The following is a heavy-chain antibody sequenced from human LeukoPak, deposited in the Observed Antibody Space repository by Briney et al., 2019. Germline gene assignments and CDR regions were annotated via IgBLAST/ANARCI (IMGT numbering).Heavy chain of an antibody. V-gene: IGHV1-8*01. J-gene: IGHJ5*02. CDR1: GYTFTSYD. CDR3: ARGIMAAADDP. D-gene: IGHD6-13*01. CDR2: MNPNSGNT. Sequence: ASVKVSCKAPGYTFTSYDINWVRQAPGQGLEWMGWMNPNSGNTGYAQKFQGRVTMTRNTSISTAYMELSSLRSEDTAVYYCARGIMAAADDPWGQGTLVTVSS.